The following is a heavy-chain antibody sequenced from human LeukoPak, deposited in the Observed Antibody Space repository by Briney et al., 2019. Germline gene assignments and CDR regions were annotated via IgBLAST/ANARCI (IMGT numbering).Heavy chain of an antibody. Sequence: SETLSLTCTVSGGSISSSSYYWGWIRQPPGKGLEWIGSIYYSGSTYYNPSLKSRVTISVDTSKNQFSLKLSPVTAADTAVYYCASLIVGATYYWGQGTLVTVSS. CDR3: ASLIVGATYY. CDR2: IYYSGST. J-gene: IGHJ4*02. CDR1: GGSISSSSYY. V-gene: IGHV4-39*07. D-gene: IGHD1-26*01.